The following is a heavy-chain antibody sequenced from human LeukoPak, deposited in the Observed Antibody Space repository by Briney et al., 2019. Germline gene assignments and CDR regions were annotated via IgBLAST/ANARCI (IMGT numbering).Heavy chain of an antibody. CDR1: GFTFSSNA. CDR2: ISGSGGST. Sequence: GSLRLSCAASGFTFSSNAMRWVRQAPGKGLEWVSSISGSGGSTYYADSVKGRFTISRDNSKNTLYLQMNSLRAEDTAVYYCAKGIDAGGWYCSDYWGQGTLVTVSS. J-gene: IGHJ4*02. V-gene: IGHV3-23*01. CDR3: AKGIDAGGWYCSDY. D-gene: IGHD2-15*01.